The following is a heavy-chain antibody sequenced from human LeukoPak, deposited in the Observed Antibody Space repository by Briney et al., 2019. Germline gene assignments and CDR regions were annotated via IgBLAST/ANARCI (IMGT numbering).Heavy chain of an antibody. CDR2: IYYSGST. Sequence: SETLSLTCTVSGGSISSSSYYWGWIRQPPGKGLEWIGSIYYSGSTYYNPSLKSRVTISVDTSKNQFSLKLSSVTAADTAVCYCASLLGGIVGYWGQGTLVTVSS. D-gene: IGHD3-16*01. CDR1: GGSISSSSYY. V-gene: IGHV4-39*01. CDR3: ASLLGGIVGY. J-gene: IGHJ4*02.